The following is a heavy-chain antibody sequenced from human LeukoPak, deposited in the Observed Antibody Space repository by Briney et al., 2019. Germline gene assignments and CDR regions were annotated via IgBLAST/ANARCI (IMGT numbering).Heavy chain of an antibody. J-gene: IGHJ4*02. CDR3: AKRGVVIRVILVGFHKEAYYFDS. CDR1: GITLSNYG. V-gene: IGHV3-23*01. D-gene: IGHD3-22*01. Sequence: GGSLRLSCAVSGITLSNYGMSWVRQAPGKGLEWVAGISDSGGRTNYADSVKGRFTISRDNSRNTRYLQMNSLRAEDTAVYFWAKRGVVIRVILVGFHKEAYYFDSWGQGALVTVSS. CDR2: ISDSGGRT.